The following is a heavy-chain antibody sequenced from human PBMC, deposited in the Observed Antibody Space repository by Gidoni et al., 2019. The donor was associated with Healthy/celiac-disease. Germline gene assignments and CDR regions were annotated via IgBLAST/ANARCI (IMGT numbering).Heavy chain of an antibody. CDR2: IIPICGTA. J-gene: IGHJ5*02. V-gene: IGHV1-69*01. Sequence: QVQLVQPGAEVKKAWISAMFACKASGGPFSSYAISWVRQAPGQGLEWRGGIIPICGTANYAQQFQGRDTITADESTSTAYMELSSLRSEDTAVYYCAREPRFDPWGQGTLVTVSS. CDR1: GGPFSSYA. CDR3: AREPRFDP.